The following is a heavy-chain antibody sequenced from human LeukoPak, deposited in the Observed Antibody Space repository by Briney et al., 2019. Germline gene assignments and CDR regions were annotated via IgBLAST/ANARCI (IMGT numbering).Heavy chain of an antibody. V-gene: IGHV4-59*01. CDR2: IYYSGST. Sequence: PSETLSLTCTVSGGSISSYYWSWIRQPPGKGLEWIGYIYYSGSTNYNPSLKSRVTISVDTSKNQFSLKLSSVTAADTAVYYCARAIGGGWYVYYFDYWGQGTLVTVSS. CDR1: GGSISSYY. D-gene: IGHD6-19*01. J-gene: IGHJ4*02. CDR3: ARAIGGGWYVYYFDY.